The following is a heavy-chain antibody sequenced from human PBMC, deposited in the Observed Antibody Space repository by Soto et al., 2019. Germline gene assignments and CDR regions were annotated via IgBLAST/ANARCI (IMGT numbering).Heavy chain of an antibody. Sequence: EVQLVESGGGLVQPGRSLRLSCAASGFTFDDYAMHWVRQAPGKGLEWVSGISWNSGSIGYADSVKGRFTISRDNAKNSLYLQMNSLRAEDTALYYCAKDQGDYVCGCYRPCREFDYWGQGTPVTVSS. CDR3: AKDQGDYVCGCYRPCREFDY. D-gene: IGHD3-16*02. V-gene: IGHV3-9*01. J-gene: IGHJ4*02. CDR2: ISWNSGSI. CDR1: GFTFDDYA.